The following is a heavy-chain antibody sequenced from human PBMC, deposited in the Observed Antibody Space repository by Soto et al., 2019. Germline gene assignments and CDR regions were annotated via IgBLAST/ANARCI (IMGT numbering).Heavy chain of an antibody. CDR3: ATRIGTDPVP. D-gene: IGHD1-26*01. J-gene: IGHJ5*02. CDR1: GFTFSSYW. V-gene: IGHV3-74*01. Sequence: GGSLRLSCAASGFTFSSYWMYWVRQAPGKGLVWVSRINSDGSSTSYADSVKGRFTISRDNAKNTLYLQMNSLRVEDTAVYFCATRIGTDPVPWGQGTLVTVSS. CDR2: INSDGSST.